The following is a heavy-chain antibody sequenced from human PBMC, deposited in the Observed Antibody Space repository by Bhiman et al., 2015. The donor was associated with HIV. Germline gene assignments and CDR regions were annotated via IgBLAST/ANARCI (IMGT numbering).Heavy chain of an antibody. J-gene: IGHJ4*02. CDR2: LNPDSGGT. V-gene: IGHV1-8*01. CDR3: TRWTRRTGTTTE. Sequence: QVQLVQSGAEVKKPGASVKVSCKASGYTFSTFDINWVRQATGQGLEWMGWLNPDSGGTRYAQNFKGRVTMTRNTSISTAYMELTSLKLEDTAVYYCTRWTRRTGTTTEWGQGTLVAVSS. CDR1: GYTFSTFD. D-gene: IGHD1-7*01.